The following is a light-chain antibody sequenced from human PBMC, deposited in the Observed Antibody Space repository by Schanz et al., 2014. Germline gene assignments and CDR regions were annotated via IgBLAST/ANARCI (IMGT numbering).Light chain of an antibody. CDR1: QGVSGNY. Sequence: EIVLTQSPGTLSLSPGERAILSCRASQGVSGNYLAWYQEKPGQAPRLLIYGTSSRATGIPDRFSGSGSGTEFTLTISGLQSEDFAIYYCQQYHTSRTFGQGTKVEI. CDR2: GTS. J-gene: IGKJ1*01. CDR3: QQYHTSRT. V-gene: IGKV3-20*01.